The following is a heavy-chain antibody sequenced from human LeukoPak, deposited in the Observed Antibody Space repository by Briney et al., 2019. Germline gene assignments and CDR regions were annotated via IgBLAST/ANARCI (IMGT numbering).Heavy chain of an antibody. CDR3: ARDSRIQLFSRKNYYYYMDV. Sequence: GGSLRLSCAASRFTFSHYWMSWVRQAPGKELEWVANIRQDGNEKYYVDSLKGRFTISRDNAKDSLYLQMNNLRAEDTAVYYCARDSRIQLFSRKNYYYYMDVWGKGTTVTVSS. V-gene: IGHV3-7*01. J-gene: IGHJ6*03. CDR1: RFTFSHYW. CDR2: IRQDGNEK. D-gene: IGHD5-18*01.